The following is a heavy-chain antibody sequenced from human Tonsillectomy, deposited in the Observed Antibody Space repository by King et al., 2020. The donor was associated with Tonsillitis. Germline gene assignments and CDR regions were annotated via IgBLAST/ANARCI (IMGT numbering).Heavy chain of an antibody. V-gene: IGHV1-8*02. Sequence: VQLVESGAEVKKPGASVKVSCKASGNTFTDYDFNWVRQATGQGLEWLGWMNPNSGNTGYAQKFQGRVTMTRNTSISTAYMELSSLRSEDTAVYYCAGFRYDILTGPWGGWGQGTLVTVSS. CDR3: AGFRYDILTGPWGG. D-gene: IGHD3-9*01. CDR1: GNTFTDYD. CDR2: MNPNSGNT. J-gene: IGHJ4*02.